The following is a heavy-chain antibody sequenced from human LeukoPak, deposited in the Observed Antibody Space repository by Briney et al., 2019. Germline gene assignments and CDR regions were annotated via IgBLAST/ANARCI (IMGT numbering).Heavy chain of an antibody. D-gene: IGHD3-10*02. CDR1: GDSISSGRNY. CDR3: ARHLSGTTMSHYFDF. CDR2: IYYSGST. V-gene: IGHV4-39*01. J-gene: IGHJ4*02. Sequence: SETLSLTCTVSGDSISSGRNYWAWIRQTPGKGLEWIASIYYSGSTSYNPSLNSRVSISVDTSKNQVSLKMKSVTDTDSAVYYCARHLSGTTMSHYFDFWGQGTLVPVSS.